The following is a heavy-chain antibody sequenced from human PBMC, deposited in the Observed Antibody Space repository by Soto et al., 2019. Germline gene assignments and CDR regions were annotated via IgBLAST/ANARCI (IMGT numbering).Heavy chain of an antibody. CDR2: MNAKSGDT. Sequence: GASVKVSCKASGYTFSDFDINWLRQASGQGPEWMGWMNAKSGDTFFAQRSQGKFNMTWDTSLSTAYMEVGSLTSDDTAMYYCARGNPFNYAGFDVWGQGTTVTVSS. CDR3: ARGNPFNYAGFDV. J-gene: IGHJ6*02. CDR1: GYTFSDFD. D-gene: IGHD3-16*01. V-gene: IGHV1-8*01.